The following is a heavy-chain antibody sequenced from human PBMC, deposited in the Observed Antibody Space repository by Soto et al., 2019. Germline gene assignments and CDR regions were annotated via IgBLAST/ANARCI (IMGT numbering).Heavy chain of an antibody. D-gene: IGHD2-2*01. Sequence: PSETLSLTCTVSGGSISSYYWSWIRQPPGKGLEWIGYIYYSGSTNYNPSLKSRVTISVDTSKNQFSLKLSSVTAADTAVYYCARHRSLGYCSSTSCYALDPWGQGTLVTVSS. J-gene: IGHJ5*02. CDR2: IYYSGST. CDR1: GGSISSYY. V-gene: IGHV4-59*08. CDR3: ARHRSLGYCSSTSCYALDP.